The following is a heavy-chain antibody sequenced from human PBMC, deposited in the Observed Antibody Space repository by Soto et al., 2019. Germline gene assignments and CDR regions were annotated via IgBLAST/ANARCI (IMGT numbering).Heavy chain of an antibody. CDR3: VKDSLSMIVVVGAFDI. V-gene: IGHV3-64D*08. Sequence: GGSPRLSCSASGLTFCSYAMHWVRQDPGKGLEYVSAISSNGGSTYYADSVKGRFTISRDNSKNTLYLQMSSLRAEDTAVYYCVKDSLSMIVVVGAFDIWGQGTMVTVSS. D-gene: IGHD3-22*01. CDR1: GLTFCSYA. J-gene: IGHJ3*02. CDR2: ISSNGGST.